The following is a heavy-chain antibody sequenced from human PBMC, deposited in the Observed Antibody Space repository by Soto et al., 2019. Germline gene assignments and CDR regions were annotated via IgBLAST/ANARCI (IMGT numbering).Heavy chain of an antibody. CDR1: GGTFSSYA. V-gene: IGHV1-69*05. CDR2: IIPFFGTA. D-gene: IGHD2-15*01. Sequence: SVKVSCKASGGTFSSYAISWVRQAPGQGLEWMGGIIPFFGTANYAQKLQGRVTMTTDTSTSTAYMELRSLRSDDTAVYYCARDFVVVVAATLPDYWGQGTPVTVSS. CDR3: ARDFVVVVAATLPDY. J-gene: IGHJ4*02.